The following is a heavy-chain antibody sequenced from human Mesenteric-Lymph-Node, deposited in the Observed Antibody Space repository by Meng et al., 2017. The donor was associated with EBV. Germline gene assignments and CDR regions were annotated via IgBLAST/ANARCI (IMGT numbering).Heavy chain of an antibody. CDR3: ARVSGPYYSPWFDP. J-gene: IGHJ5*02. V-gene: IGHV4-61*01. CDR1: GDSVSSTRCY. CDR2: IFNSGST. Sequence: QVRLPGSGPGPVKPSEPLSLTCTVSGDSVSSTRCYWSWIRQPPGRGLEWIGYIFNSGSTNYNPSLRSRATISVDTSRNQFSLTLNSVTAADTAVYYCARVSGPYYSPWFDPWGQGSLVTVSS. D-gene: IGHD2/OR15-2a*01.